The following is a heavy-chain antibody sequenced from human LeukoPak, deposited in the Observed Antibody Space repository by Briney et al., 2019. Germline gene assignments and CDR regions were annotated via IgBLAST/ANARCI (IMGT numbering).Heavy chain of an antibody. CDR3: GGSHQWLVLDY. V-gene: IGHV3-30-3*01. CDR2: ISYDGSNK. Sequence: GGTLRLSCAASGFTFSSYAMHWVRQAPGKGLEWVAVISYDGSNKYYADSVKGRFTISRDNSKNTLYLQMNSLRAEDTAVYYCGGSHQWLVLDYWGQGTLVTVSS. J-gene: IGHJ4*02. D-gene: IGHD6-19*01. CDR1: GFTFSSYA.